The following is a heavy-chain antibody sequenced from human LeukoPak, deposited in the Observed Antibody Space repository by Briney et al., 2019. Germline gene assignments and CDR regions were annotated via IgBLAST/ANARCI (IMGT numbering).Heavy chain of an antibody. CDR2: ISYDGSNK. V-gene: IGHV3-30-3*01. D-gene: IGHD6-19*01. Sequence: GRSLRLSCAASGFTFSSYAMHWVRQAPGKGLEWVAVISYDGSNKYYADSVKGRFTISRDNSKNTLYLQMNSLRAEDTAVYYCARAGYSSAWYWGHFDLWGRGTLVTVSS. CDR3: ARAGYSSAWYWGHFDL. CDR1: GFTFSSYA. J-gene: IGHJ2*01.